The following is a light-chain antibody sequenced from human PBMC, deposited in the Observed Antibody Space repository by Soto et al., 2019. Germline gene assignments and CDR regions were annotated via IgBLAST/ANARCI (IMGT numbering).Light chain of an antibody. CDR2: DNT. CDR3: QSYDSSLSGSV. CDR1: SSNIGAGYD. J-gene: IGLJ2*01. Sequence: QPVLTQPPSVSGAPGQRVTISCTGSSSNIGAGYDVHWYQQLPGKASKLLIYDNTNRPSGVPDRFSGSKSATSASLAITGLQAEDEADYHCQSYDSSLSGSVFGGGTKLTVL. V-gene: IGLV1-40*01.